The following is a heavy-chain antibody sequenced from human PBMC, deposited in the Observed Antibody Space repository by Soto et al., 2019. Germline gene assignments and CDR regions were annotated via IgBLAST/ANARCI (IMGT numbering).Heavy chain of an antibody. Sequence: PGGSLRLSCAASGFTFSSYAMHWVRQAPGKGLEWVAVISDDGSNKYYADSVKGRFTISRDNSKNTLYLQMNSLRAEDTAVYYCARDLYDFWSGYYRGEYYYYYGMDVWGQGTTVTVSS. CDR1: GFTFSSYA. J-gene: IGHJ6*02. D-gene: IGHD3-3*01. CDR2: ISDDGSNK. CDR3: ARDLYDFWSGYYRGEYYYYYGMDV. V-gene: IGHV3-30-3*01.